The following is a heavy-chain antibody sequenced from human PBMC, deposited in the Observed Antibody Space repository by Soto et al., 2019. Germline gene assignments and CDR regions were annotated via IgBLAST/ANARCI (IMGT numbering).Heavy chain of an antibody. CDR1: GFTFSSYA. CDR2: ISGSGGST. CDR3: AKTSPYCGGHCPIRKYYFDY. Sequence: GGSLRLSCAASGFTFSSYAMSWVRQAPGKGLEWVSAISGSGGSTYYADSVKGRFTISRDNSKNTLYLQMNSLRAEDTAVYYCAKTSPYCGGHCPIRKYYFDYWGQGTLATVSS. D-gene: IGHD2-21*02. V-gene: IGHV3-23*01. J-gene: IGHJ4*02.